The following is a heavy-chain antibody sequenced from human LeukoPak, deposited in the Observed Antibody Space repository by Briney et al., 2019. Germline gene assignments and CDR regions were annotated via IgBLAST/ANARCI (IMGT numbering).Heavy chain of an antibody. Sequence: PSETLSLTCTVSGGSISSSSYYWGWIRQPPGKGLEWIGSIYYSGSTYYNPSLKSRVTISVDTSKNQFSLKLSSVTAADTAVYYCARGYCSSTSCYEPDFMWYFDLWGRGTLVTVSS. D-gene: IGHD2-2*01. CDR3: ARGYCSSTSCYEPDFMWYFDL. J-gene: IGHJ2*01. CDR1: GGSISSSSYY. CDR2: IYYSGST. V-gene: IGHV4-39*07.